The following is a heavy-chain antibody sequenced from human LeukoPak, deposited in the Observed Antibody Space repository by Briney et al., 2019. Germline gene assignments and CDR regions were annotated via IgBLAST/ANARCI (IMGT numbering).Heavy chain of an antibody. Sequence: SETLSLTCTVSGGSMNTYYWTWIRQPPGKGLEWIGYIYHSGSTKYNPSLKSRVTISVDTSKNQFSLNLSSVTAADTAVYYCARGGYSGKDYNNWGQGTLVTVSS. CDR2: IYHSGST. CDR1: GGSMNTYY. D-gene: IGHD5-12*01. V-gene: IGHV4-59*01. CDR3: ARGGYSGKDYNN. J-gene: IGHJ4*02.